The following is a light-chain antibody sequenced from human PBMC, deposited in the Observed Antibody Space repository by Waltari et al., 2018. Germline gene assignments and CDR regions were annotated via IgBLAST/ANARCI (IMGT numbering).Light chain of an antibody. CDR3: LQRSNWPPT. Sequence: EIILTQSPDTLSLSPGDRATLSCRASQSVGNSLSWSQQKPGQAPRLLIYNASTRPTGIPARFGDSGSGTDFTLTIGSLEPEDFAVYFCLQRSNWPPTFGGGTTVEIK. CDR1: QSVGNS. CDR2: NAS. V-gene: IGKV3-11*01. J-gene: IGKJ4*01.